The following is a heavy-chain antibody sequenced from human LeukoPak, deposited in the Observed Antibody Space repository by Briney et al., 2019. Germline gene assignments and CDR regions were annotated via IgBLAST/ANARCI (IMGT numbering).Heavy chain of an antibody. D-gene: IGHD3-3*01. CDR3: AREDFWSGYSFDY. V-gene: IGHV3-74*01. Sequence: GGSLRLSCAASGFTFSSYWMHWVRQAPGKGLVWVSRINTDGSSTSYADSVKGRFTISRDNAKNTLYLQMNSLRAEDTAVYYCAREDFWSGYSFDYWGQGTLVTVSS. J-gene: IGHJ4*02. CDR1: GFTFSSYW. CDR2: INTDGSST.